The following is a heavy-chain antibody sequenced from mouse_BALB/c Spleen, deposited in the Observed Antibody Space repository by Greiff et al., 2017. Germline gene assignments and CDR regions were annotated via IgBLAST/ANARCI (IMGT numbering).Heavy chain of an antibody. CDR3: ARYRGSSLGYFDY. CDR1: GFTFSDYY. Sequence: EVQRVESGGGLVKPGGSLKLSCAASGFTFSDYYMYWVRQTPEKRLEWVATISDGGSYTYYPDSVKGRFTISRDNAKNNLYLQMSSLKSEDTAMYYCARYRGSSLGYFDYWGQGTTLTVSS. J-gene: IGHJ2*01. CDR2: ISDGGSYT. V-gene: IGHV5-4*02. D-gene: IGHD1-1*01.